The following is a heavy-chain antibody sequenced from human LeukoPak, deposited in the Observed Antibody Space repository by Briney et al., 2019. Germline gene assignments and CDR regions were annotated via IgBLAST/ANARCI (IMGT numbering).Heavy chain of an antibody. D-gene: IGHD3-3*01. J-gene: IGHJ4*02. CDR2: IYPGDSDT. V-gene: IGHV5-51*01. CDR1: GYSFTSYW. Sequence: GESLKISCKGSGYSFTSYWIGWVRQMPGKGLEWMGTIYPGDSDTRYSPSFQGQVTISADKSISTAYLQWSSLKASDTAMYYCARSPQRSQFWSGYYYFDYWGQGTLVTVSS. CDR3: ARSPQRSQFWSGYYYFDY.